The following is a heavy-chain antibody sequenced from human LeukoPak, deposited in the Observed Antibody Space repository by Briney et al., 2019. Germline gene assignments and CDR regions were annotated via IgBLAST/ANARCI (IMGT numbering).Heavy chain of an antibody. Sequence: GGSLRLSCAASGFTFSSYSMTWVRQAPGKGLEWVSGIGGSDGSTYYADSVKGRFTISRDNSKNTLYLQMNSLRAEDTAVYYCAKPGEFFKSFLDDWGQGTLVTVSS. CDR3: AKPGEFFKSFLDD. CDR1: GFTFSSYS. J-gene: IGHJ4*02. CDR2: IGGSDGST. D-gene: IGHD3-10*01. V-gene: IGHV3-23*01.